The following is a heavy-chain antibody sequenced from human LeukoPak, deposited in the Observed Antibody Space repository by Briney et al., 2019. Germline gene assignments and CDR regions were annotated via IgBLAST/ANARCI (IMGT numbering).Heavy chain of an antibody. CDR1: GYTFTSYY. CDR3: ARGADYYDSSGYYSGLGWFDP. CDR2: INPSGGST. D-gene: IGHD3-22*01. V-gene: IGHV1-46*01. J-gene: IGHJ5*02. Sequence: GASVKVSCKASGYTFTSYYMHWVRQAPGQGLEWMGIINPSGGSTSYAQKFQGRVTMTRDTSTSTVYMELSSLRSEDTAVYYCARGADYYDSSGYYSGLGWFDPWGQGTLVTVSS.